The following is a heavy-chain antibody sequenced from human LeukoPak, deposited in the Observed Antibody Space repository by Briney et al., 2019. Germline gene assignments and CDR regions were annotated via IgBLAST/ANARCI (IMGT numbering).Heavy chain of an antibody. CDR2: IYYNGNT. CDR3: ARGRSNYYGMDV. Sequence: SETLSLSCAVYAGSFSAYYWSWIRQPPGKGLEWIGYIYYNGNTNYSPSLKSRVTMSVDTSKNLFSLKVSSVTAADTAVYYCARGRSNYYGMDVWGQGTTVTVSS. J-gene: IGHJ6*02. D-gene: IGHD1-26*01. V-gene: IGHV4-59*01. CDR1: AGSFSAYY.